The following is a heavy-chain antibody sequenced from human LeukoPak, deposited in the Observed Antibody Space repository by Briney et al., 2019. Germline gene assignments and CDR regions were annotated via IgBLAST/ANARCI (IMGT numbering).Heavy chain of an antibody. V-gene: IGHV3-74*01. Sequence: GGSLRLSCAASGFTFSNYWMHWVRQAPGKGLVWVSRINSDGRSTNYADSVKGRFTISRDNARNTLYLQMNSLRAEDTAVYYCARGADSGYSSDNWGQGTLVSVSS. CDR1: GFTFSNYW. CDR3: ARGADSGYSSDN. D-gene: IGHD3-9*01. CDR2: INSDGRST. J-gene: IGHJ4*02.